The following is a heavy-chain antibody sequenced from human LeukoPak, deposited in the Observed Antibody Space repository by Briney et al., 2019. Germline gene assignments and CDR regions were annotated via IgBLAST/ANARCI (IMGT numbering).Heavy chain of an antibody. CDR1: GYTFTGYY. CDR3: ARRIAAAGMYYFDY. V-gene: IGHV1-2*02. J-gene: IGHJ4*02. D-gene: IGHD6-13*01. CDR2: TNPNSGGT. Sequence: ASVKVSCKASGYTFTGYYMHWVRQAPGQGLEWMGWTNPNSGGTNYAQKFQGRVTMTRDTSISTAYMELSRLRSDDTAVYYCARRIAAAGMYYFDYWGQGTLVTVSS.